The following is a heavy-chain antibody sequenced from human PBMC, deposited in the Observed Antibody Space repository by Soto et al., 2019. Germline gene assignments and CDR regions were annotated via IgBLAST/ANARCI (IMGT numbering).Heavy chain of an antibody. CDR1: GGSISSGDYY. V-gene: IGHV4-30-4*01. CDR3: ARDRPGDGITMTSGFDP. CDR2: IYYSGST. J-gene: IGHJ5*02. D-gene: IGHD3-22*01. Sequence: SETLSLTCTVSGGSISSGDYYWSWIRQPPGKGLEWIGYIYYSGSTYYNPSLKSRVTISVDTSKNQFSLKLSSVTAADTAVYYCARDRPGDGITMTSGFDPWGQGTLVTVSS.